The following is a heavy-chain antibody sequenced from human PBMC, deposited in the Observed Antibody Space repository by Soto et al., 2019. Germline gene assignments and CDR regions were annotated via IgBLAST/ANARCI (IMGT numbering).Heavy chain of an antibody. CDR1: GFTFSDYY. CDR2: ISSSGSTI. D-gene: IGHD3-3*01. CDR3: ARSVVYYDFWSGYSHAFDI. V-gene: IGHV3-11*01. J-gene: IGHJ3*02. Sequence: PGGSLRLTCAASGFTFSDYYMSWIRQAPGKGLEWVSYISSSGSTIYYADSVKGRFTISRDNAKNSLYLQMNSLRAEDTAVYYCARSVVYYDFWSGYSHAFDIWGQGTMVTVSS.